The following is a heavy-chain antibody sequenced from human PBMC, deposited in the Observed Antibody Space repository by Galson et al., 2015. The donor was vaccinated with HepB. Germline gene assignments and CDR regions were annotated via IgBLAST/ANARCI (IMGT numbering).Heavy chain of an antibody. CDR1: GFSLSTSGVG. CDR2: IYWDDDK. V-gene: IGHV2-5*02. CDR3: ARAMIVVVINWFDP. J-gene: IGHJ5*02. D-gene: IGHD3-22*01. Sequence: PALVKPTQTLTLTCTFSGFSLSTSGVGVGWIRQPPGKALEWLALIYWDDDKRYSPSLKSRLTITKDTSKNQVVLTMTNMDPVDTATYYCARAMIVVVINWFDPWGQGTLVTVSS.